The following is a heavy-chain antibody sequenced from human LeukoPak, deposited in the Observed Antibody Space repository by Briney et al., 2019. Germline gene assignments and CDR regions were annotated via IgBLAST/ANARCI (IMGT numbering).Heavy chain of an antibody. V-gene: IGHV3-7*01. CDR1: GFTVSSNY. J-gene: IGHJ3*02. Sequence: GGSLRLSCAASGFTVSSNYMSWVRQAPGKGLEWVANIKQDGSEKYYVDSVKGRFTISRDNAENSLYLQMNSLRAEDTAVYYCARGVMDAFDIWGQGTMVTVSS. CDR2: IKQDGSEK. D-gene: IGHD3-16*01. CDR3: ARGVMDAFDI.